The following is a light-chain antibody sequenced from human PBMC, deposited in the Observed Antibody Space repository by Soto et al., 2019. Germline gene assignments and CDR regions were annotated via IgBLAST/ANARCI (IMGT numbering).Light chain of an antibody. CDR3: QQYGSSPLT. V-gene: IGKV3-20*01. Sequence: EIVLTQSPGTLSLSSGERATLSCRASQSVSSNYLAWYQQKPGQAPTLLIYGASSRATGIPDRFSGSGSGTDFTLTISRLEPEDFAVYFCQQYGSSPLTFGGGTKVEIQ. CDR1: QSVSSNY. CDR2: GAS. J-gene: IGKJ4*01.